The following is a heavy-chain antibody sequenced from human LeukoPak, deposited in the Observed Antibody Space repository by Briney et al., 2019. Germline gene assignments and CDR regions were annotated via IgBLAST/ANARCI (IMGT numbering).Heavy chain of an antibody. CDR3: ARDSSGRFDFDY. CDR1: GGSISSYC. Sequence: SETLSLTCTVSGGSISSYCWSWIRQPAGKGLEWIGRIYTSGSTNYNPSLKSRVTMSVDTSKNQFPLKLSSVTAADTAVYYCARDSSGRFDFDYWGQGTLVTVSS. D-gene: IGHD6-19*01. J-gene: IGHJ4*02. CDR2: IYTSGST. V-gene: IGHV4-4*07.